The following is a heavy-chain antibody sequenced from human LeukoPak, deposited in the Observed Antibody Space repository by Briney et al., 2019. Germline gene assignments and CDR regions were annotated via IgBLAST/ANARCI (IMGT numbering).Heavy chain of an antibody. Sequence: ASVKVSCKASGYTFTTYGISWLRQAPGQGLEWMGWISTYNGNTNYAQKLQGRVTMTTDTSTSTAYMELRSLRSDDTAVYYCARLLPSDIVVVPAAVDYWGQGTLVTVSS. CDR2: ISTYNGNT. D-gene: IGHD2-2*01. V-gene: IGHV1-18*01. CDR1: GYTFTTYG. CDR3: ARLLPSDIVVVPAAVDY. J-gene: IGHJ4*02.